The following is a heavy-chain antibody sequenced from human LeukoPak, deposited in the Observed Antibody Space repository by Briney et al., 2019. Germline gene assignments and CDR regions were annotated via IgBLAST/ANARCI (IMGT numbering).Heavy chain of an antibody. CDR1: GFTFSSYS. V-gene: IGHV3-21*01. CDR2: ISSGSGYI. Sequence: GGSLRLSCAASGFTFSSYSMNWVRQAPGKGLEWVSSISSGSGYIYYAYSVKGRFTISRDNAKNSLYLQMNSLRAEDTAVYYCARVVAVAGTARGYFDYWGQGTLVTVSS. J-gene: IGHJ4*02. CDR3: ARVVAVAGTARGYFDY. D-gene: IGHD6-19*01.